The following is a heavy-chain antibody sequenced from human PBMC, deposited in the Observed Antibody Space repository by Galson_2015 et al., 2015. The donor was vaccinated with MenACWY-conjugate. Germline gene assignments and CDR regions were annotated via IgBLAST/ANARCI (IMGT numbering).Heavy chain of an antibody. CDR3: ARRWSSSWPWTHDAFDI. CDR2: IDPSDSYT. D-gene: IGHD6-13*01. Sequence: QSGAEVKKPGESLRISCKGSGYSFTSYWISWVRQMPGKGLEWMGRIDPSDSYTNYSPSFQGHVTISADKSISTAYLQWSSLKASDTAMYYCARRWSSSWPWTHDAFDIWGQGTMVTVSS. CDR1: GYSFTSYW. V-gene: IGHV5-10-1*01. J-gene: IGHJ3*02.